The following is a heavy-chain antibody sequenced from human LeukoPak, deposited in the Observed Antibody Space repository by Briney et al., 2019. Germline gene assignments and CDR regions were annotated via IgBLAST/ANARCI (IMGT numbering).Heavy chain of an antibody. Sequence: GGSLRLSCAASGFTVSSNYMSWVRQAPGKGLEWVSVIYSGGSTYYADSVKGRFTISRDNAKNTLYLQMNSLRAEDTAVYYCASLISIGYCSGGSCWDDWWGQGTLVTVSS. CDR2: IYSGGST. CDR1: GFTVSSNY. J-gene: IGHJ4*02. V-gene: IGHV3-53*01. D-gene: IGHD2-15*01. CDR3: ASLISIGYCSGGSCWDDW.